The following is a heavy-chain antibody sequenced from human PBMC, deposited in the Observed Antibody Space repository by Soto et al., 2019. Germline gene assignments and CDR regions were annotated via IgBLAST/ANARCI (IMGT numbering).Heavy chain of an antibody. V-gene: IGHV4-59*06. CDR3: ARNEYYYDSSGYFLNWFDP. D-gene: IGHD3-22*01. Sequence: SETLSLTCTVSGGSISPYYWSWTRQHPGKGLEWIGYIFYSGSTYYNPSLKSRVTISVDTSKNQFSLKLSSVTAADTAVYYCARNEYYYDSSGYFLNWFDPWGQGTLVTVSS. J-gene: IGHJ5*02. CDR1: GGSISPYY. CDR2: IFYSGST.